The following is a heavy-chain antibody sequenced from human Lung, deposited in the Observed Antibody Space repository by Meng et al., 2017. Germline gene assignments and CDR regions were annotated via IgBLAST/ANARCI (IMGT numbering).Heavy chain of an antibody. CDR1: GASFSDYY. V-gene: IGHV4-34*01. Sequence: QLPQWDRGLFDPSAALSLTCVVSGASFSDYYWSWLRQPPGKALEWIGEINHSGSTNYNPSLESRATISVDTSQNNLSLQLGSESAADSAVYYCARGPTTMAHDFDYWGQGTLVTVSS. CDR3: ARGPTTMAHDFDY. J-gene: IGHJ4*02. D-gene: IGHD4-11*01. CDR2: INHSGST.